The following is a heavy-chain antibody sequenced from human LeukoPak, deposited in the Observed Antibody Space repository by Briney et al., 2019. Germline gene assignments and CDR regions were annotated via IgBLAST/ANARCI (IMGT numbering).Heavy chain of an antibody. J-gene: IGHJ4*02. CDR3: ARVYRGVAPFY. D-gene: IGHD3-3*01. Sequence: PSETLSLTCTVSGGSISSYYWSWIRQPAGKGLEWIGYIYYSGSTNYNPSLKSRVTISVDTSKNQFSLKLSSVTAADTAVYYCARVYRGVAPFYWGQGTLVTVSS. CDR2: IYYSGST. V-gene: IGHV4-59*01. CDR1: GGSISSYY.